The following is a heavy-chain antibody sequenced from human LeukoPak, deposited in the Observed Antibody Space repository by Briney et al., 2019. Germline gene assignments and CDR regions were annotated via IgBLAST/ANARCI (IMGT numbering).Heavy chain of an antibody. D-gene: IGHD6-13*01. Sequence: GGSLRLSCAAHGFTFRSYWITSVPRARGKGLGLVPNKKEGGRQKTYVASVKGRFPISRDNAKNSLYLQMNSLRAEDTSLYYCLRDYQGYWGQGTLVTVPS. V-gene: IGHV3-7*01. CDR2: KKEGGRQK. CDR1: GFTFRSYW. J-gene: IGHJ4*02. CDR3: LRDYQGY.